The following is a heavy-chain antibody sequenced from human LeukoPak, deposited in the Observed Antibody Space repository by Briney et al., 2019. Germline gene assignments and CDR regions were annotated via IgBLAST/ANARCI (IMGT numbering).Heavy chain of an antibody. D-gene: IGHD2-2*01. CDR2: INHSGST. J-gene: IGHJ4*02. Sequence: SETLSLTCAVYGGSFSGYYWSWIRQPPGKGLEWIGEINHSGSTSYNPSLKSRVTISVDTSKNQFSLKLSSVTAADTAVYYCARQHCSSTSCYFDYWGQGTLVTVSS. V-gene: IGHV4-34*01. CDR3: ARQHCSSTSCYFDY. CDR1: GGSFSGYY.